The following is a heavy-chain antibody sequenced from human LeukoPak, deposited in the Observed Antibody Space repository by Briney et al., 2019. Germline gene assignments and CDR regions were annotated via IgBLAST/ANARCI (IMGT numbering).Heavy chain of an antibody. Sequence: GGSLRLSCAASGFTFSSYVMHWVRQAPGKGLEWVAFISYDGSNKYYADSVKGRFTISRDNAKNSVYLQMNSLRAEDTAVYYCASDDCSGGSCYSGYWGQGTLVTVSS. CDR1: GFTFSSYV. V-gene: IGHV3-30*03. D-gene: IGHD2-15*01. J-gene: IGHJ4*02. CDR2: ISYDGSNK. CDR3: ASDDCSGGSCYSGY.